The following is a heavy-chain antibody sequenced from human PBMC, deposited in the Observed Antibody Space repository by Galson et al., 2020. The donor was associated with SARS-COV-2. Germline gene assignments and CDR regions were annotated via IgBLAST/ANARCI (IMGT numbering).Heavy chain of an antibody. V-gene: IGHV3-33*01. J-gene: IGHJ3*02. D-gene: IGHD4-4*01. CDR3: ARDGQSGTPYAFDI. CDR1: GFTFSGHA. Sequence: GESLKISCATSGFTFSGHAMHWVRQAPGKGLEWVAPIWFDGSNKYYAGSVKGRFTVSRDNSKNMLYLQMNSLRAEDTAVYYCARDGQSGTPYAFDIWGQGTTVTVSS. CDR2: IWFDGSNK.